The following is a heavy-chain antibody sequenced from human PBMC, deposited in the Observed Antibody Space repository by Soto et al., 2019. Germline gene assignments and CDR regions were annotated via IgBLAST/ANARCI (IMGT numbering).Heavy chain of an antibody. D-gene: IGHD6-25*01. J-gene: IGHJ4*02. Sequence: GESLKISCAASGFTFSDYAMSWVRQAPGKGLEWVSAITGSGGDTYHADSVKGRFTISRDNSKNTLFLQMNRLRADDTALYYCAKGSASGSPYYFDFWGQGALVTVSS. CDR1: GFTFSDYA. V-gene: IGHV3-23*01. CDR2: ITGSGGDT. CDR3: AKGSASGSPYYFDF.